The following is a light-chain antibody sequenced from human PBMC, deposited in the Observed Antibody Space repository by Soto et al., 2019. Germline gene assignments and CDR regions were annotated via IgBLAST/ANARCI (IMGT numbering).Light chain of an antibody. Sequence: DIQVTQSPSTLSASVGDRVTLTCRASQSIGTWLAWYQQKPGKAPKLLIFDASTLESGVPSRFSGSGSGTDFTLTISSLQPDDFATYYCQQYSDSSGAFGQGTKVDIK. CDR3: QQYSDSSGA. CDR1: QSIGTW. CDR2: DAS. J-gene: IGKJ1*01. V-gene: IGKV1-5*01.